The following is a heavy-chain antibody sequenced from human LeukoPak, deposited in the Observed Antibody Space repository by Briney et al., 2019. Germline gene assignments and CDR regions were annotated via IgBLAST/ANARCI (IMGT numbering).Heavy chain of an antibody. V-gene: IGHV4-4*02. D-gene: IGHD6-13*01. Sequence: SETLSLTCAVSGGSISSNNWWGRVRQPPGKGLEWIGEIYHSGSPNYNPSLKSRVTISVDTSKNQFSLKLSSVTAADTAVYYCARLAPSRPALYSSSWYGNWFDPWGQGTLVTVSS. J-gene: IGHJ5*02. CDR1: GGSISSNNW. CDR2: IYHSGSP. CDR3: ARLAPSRPALYSSSWYGNWFDP.